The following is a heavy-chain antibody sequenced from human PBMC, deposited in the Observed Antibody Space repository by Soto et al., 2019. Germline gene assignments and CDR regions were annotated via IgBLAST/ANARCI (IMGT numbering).Heavy chain of an antibody. CDR1: GGSISTYY. Sequence: PSETLSLTCTVSGGSISTYYWSWIRQPPGKGLEWIGYIYYSGNTNYNPSLKSRVTISIDASKNQFSLRLTSVTAADTAVYYCATPGRSGQLNGLHVWGQGTMVTVSS. CDR3: ATPGRSGQLNGLHV. V-gene: IGHV4-59*01. D-gene: IGHD6-13*01. J-gene: IGHJ3*01. CDR2: IYYSGNT.